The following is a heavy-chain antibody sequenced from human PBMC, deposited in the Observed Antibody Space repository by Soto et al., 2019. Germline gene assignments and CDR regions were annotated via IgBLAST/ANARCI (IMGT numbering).Heavy chain of an antibody. CDR2: ISYDGSNK. J-gene: IGHJ4*02. CDR3: AYLGSHIDY. V-gene: IGHV3-30-3*01. Sequence: QVQLVESGGGVVQPGRSLRLSCAASGFTLSSYAMHWVGQAPGKGLEWVAVISYDGSNKYYADSVKGRFTISRDNSKNTLYLQMNSLRAEDTAVYYCAYLGSHIDYWGQGTLVTVSS. CDR1: GFTLSSYA. D-gene: IGHD1-26*01.